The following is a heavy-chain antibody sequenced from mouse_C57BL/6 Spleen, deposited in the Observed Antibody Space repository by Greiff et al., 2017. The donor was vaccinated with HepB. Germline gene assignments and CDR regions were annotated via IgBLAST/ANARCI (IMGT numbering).Heavy chain of an antibody. J-gene: IGHJ3*01. CDR2: ISSGSSTI. CDR1: GFTFSDYG. D-gene: IGHD2-1*01. V-gene: IGHV5-17*01. CDR3: APGIYSWFAY. Sequence: EVHLVESGGGLVKPGGSLKLSCAASGFTFSDYGMHWVRQAPEKGLEWVAYISSGSSTIYYADTVKGRFTISRDNAKNTLFLQMTSLRSEDTAMYYCAPGIYSWFAYWGQGTLVTVSA.